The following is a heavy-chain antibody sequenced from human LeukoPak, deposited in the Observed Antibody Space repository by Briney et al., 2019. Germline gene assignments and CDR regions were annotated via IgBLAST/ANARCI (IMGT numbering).Heavy chain of an antibody. CDR1: GFIFDDYA. V-gene: IGHV3-43*02. D-gene: IGHD5-24*01. J-gene: IGHJ4*02. CDR2: ISGDADST. Sequence: GGSLRLSCAASGFIFDDYAMYWVRQAPGKGLEWVSLISGDADSTYYADSVKGRFTISRDNSKNSLYLQMNSLRTEDSALYYCAKAGDGYITTWGQGTLVTVSS. CDR3: AKAGDGYITT.